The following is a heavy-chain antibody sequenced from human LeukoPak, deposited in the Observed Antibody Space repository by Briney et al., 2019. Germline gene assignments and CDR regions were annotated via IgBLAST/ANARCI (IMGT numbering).Heavy chain of an antibody. CDR3: AISGGYSYGRWGLGDY. Sequence: GGSLRLSCAASGFTFSSYSMNWVRQAPGKGLEWVSSISSSSSYIYYADSVKGRFTISRDNAKNSLYLQMNSLRAEDTAVYYCAISGGYSYGRWGLGDYWGQGTLATVSS. CDR1: GFTFSSYS. CDR2: ISSSSSYI. V-gene: IGHV3-21*01. J-gene: IGHJ4*02. D-gene: IGHD5-18*01.